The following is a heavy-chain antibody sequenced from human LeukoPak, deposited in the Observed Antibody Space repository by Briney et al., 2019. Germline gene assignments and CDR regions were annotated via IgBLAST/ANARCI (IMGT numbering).Heavy chain of an antibody. V-gene: IGHV1-18*01. D-gene: IGHD4-11*01. CDR1: GYTFTSYG. Sequence: GASVKVSCKASGYTFTSYGISWVRQAPGQGLEWMGWISAYNGNTNYAQKLQGRVTMTTDTSTSTAYMELRSLRSDDTAVYYCARVRLVRRKDYSNDYYMDVWGKGTTVTVSS. CDR3: ARVRLVRRKDYSNDYYMDV. CDR2: ISAYNGNT. J-gene: IGHJ6*03.